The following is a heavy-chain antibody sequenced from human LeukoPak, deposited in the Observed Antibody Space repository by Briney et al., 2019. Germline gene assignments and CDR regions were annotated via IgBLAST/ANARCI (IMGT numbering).Heavy chain of an antibody. V-gene: IGHV7-4-1*02. D-gene: IGHD4-23*01. CDR1: GYTFKSYA. CDR2: INTNTGNP. CDR3: AREVAPGGFDY. Sequence: ASVKVSCKASGYTFKSYAMNWVRQAPRQGLECLGWINTNTGNPTYAQGFTGRFVFSLDTSVSTAYLQISSLKAEDTGVYYCAREVAPGGFDYWGQGTLVTVSS. J-gene: IGHJ4*02.